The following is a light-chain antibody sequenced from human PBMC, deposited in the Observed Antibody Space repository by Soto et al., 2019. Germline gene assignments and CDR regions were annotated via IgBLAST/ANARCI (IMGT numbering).Light chain of an antibody. CDR3: LLSYRGALWL. J-gene: IGLJ2*01. V-gene: IGLV7-46*01. CDR2: GTN. CDR1: TGAVTSGHY. Sequence: QAVVTQEPSLTVSPGETVTLTCGSSTGAVTSGHYPYWFQQKPGQAPRTLIYGTNNKHSWTPARFSGSLLGGKAALTLSGAQPEDEAEYYCLLSYRGALWLFGGGTKLTVL.